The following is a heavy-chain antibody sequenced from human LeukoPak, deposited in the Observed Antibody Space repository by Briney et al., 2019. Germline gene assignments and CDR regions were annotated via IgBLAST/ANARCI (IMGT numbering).Heavy chain of an antibody. CDR3: AKDLYDSSGYYLDY. D-gene: IGHD3-22*01. Sequence: GRSLRLSCAASGFTFDDYAMHWVRQAPGKGLEWVSGISWNSGSIGYADSVKGRFTISRDIAKNSLYLQMNSLRAEDTALYYCAKDLYDSSGYYLDYWGQGTLVTVSS. V-gene: IGHV3-9*01. J-gene: IGHJ4*02. CDR1: GFTFDDYA. CDR2: ISWNSGSI.